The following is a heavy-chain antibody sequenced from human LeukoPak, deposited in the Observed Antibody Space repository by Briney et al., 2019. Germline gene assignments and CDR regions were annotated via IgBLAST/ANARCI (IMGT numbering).Heavy chain of an antibody. D-gene: IGHD3-9*01. J-gene: IGHJ5*02. CDR1: GFTVTSNY. Sequence: PGGSLRISCAVSGFTVTSNYMSWVRQAPGKGLEWVSVVYGGGTTYYADSVKGRFAISRDNSKNTLYLQMNSLRAEDTAVYYCASVGYDILTGYPSWFDPWGQGTLVTVSS. CDR2: VYGGGTT. V-gene: IGHV3-53*01. CDR3: ASVGYDILTGYPSWFDP.